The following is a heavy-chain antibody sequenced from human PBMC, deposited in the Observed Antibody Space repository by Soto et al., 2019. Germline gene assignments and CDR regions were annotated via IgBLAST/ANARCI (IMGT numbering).Heavy chain of an antibody. J-gene: IGHJ6*02. CDR2: ISGRGGST. CDR1: GFTFSSYA. D-gene: IGHD3-10*01. Sequence: GGSLRLSCAASGFTFSSYAMSWVRQAPGKGLEWVSAISGRGGSTYYAASVKGRFTLSRDNSKNTLYRQMNSLRAEDTAVYYCAKWAPWFGELFNNYYYGMDVWGQGTTVTVSS. V-gene: IGHV3-23*01. CDR3: AKWAPWFGELFNNYYYGMDV.